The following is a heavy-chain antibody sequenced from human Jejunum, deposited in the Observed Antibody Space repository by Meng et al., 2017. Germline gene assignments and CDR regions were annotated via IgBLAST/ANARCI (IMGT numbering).Heavy chain of an antibody. CDR3: ARQMDSEYDEGYFFDY. V-gene: IGHV4-39*01. D-gene: IGHD2-2*03. Sequence: QLQLQESGPGLVKPSETLSLSCTGSGGSLRSGSPYWGWIRQSPGKGLEWIGTAYYSGSSYYNPSLRSRVIILVDTSKNQFSLRLSSVTAADTAVYYCARQMDSEYDEGYFFDYWGQGILVTVSS. J-gene: IGHJ4*02. CDR1: GGSLRSGSPY. CDR2: AYYSGSS.